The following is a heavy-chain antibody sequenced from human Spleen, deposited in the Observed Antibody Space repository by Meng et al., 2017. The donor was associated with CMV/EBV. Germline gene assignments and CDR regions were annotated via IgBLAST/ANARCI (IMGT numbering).Heavy chain of an antibody. J-gene: IGHJ6*02. D-gene: IGHD2-2*01. CDR1: GFTVSSKY. CDR3: ARSPPYCSSTSCYSYYYYGMDV. CDR2: IYSGGTT. V-gene: IGHV3-66*02. Sequence: GESLKISCAASGFTVSSKYMSWVRQAPGKGLEWVSVIYSGGTTYYADSVKGRFTISRDNSKNTLYLQMNSLRVEDTAVYYCARSPPYCSSTSCYSYYYYGMDVWGQGTTVTVSS.